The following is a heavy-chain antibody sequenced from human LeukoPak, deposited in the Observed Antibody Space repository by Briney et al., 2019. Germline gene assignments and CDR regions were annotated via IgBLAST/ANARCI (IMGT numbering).Heavy chain of an antibody. D-gene: IGHD3-3*01. Sequence: GGSLRLSCRAPGFTFSFYSMTLIRQAPGKGLEWVSSMSSGSRYIYYADSVRGRFTISRDNAKNSLYLLMNSLRAEDTAVYYCARDRRRGAARLFVVQWGQGTLVTVSS. V-gene: IGHV3-21*01. CDR1: GFTFSFYS. CDR2: MSSGSRYI. J-gene: IGHJ4*02. CDR3: ARDRRRGAARLFVVQ.